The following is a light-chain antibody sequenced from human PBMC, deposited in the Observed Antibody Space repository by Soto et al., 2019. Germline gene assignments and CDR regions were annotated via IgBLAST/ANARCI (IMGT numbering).Light chain of an antibody. CDR2: GAS. CDR1: QIVYNGY. Sequence: ENVLTQSPGTLSLSPGESATLSCRASQIVYNGYLAWYQQKPGQPPRLLIFGASTRASGVPDRFSGSESGTDFTLTINRLQPEDFAVYYCQQYVSSPRTFGQGTRVKIK. V-gene: IGKV3-20*01. CDR3: QQYVSSPRT. J-gene: IGKJ1*01.